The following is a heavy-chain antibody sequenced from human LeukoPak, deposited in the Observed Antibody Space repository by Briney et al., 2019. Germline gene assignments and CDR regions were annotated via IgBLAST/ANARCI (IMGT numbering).Heavy chain of an antibody. V-gene: IGHV4-59*01. D-gene: IGHD3-3*01. CDR1: GGSISSYC. CDR3: ARLRFLEWLLDY. J-gene: IGHJ4*02. Sequence: SETLSLTCTVSGGSISSYCWSWIRQPPGKGLEWIGYIYYSGSTNYNPSLKSRVTISVDTSKNQFSLKLSSVTAADTAVYYCARLRFLEWLLDYWGQGTLVTVSS. CDR2: IYYSGST.